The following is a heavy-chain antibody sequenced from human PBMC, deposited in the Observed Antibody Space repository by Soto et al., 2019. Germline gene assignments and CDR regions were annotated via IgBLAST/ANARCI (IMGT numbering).Heavy chain of an antibody. Sequence: QVQLVESGGGVVQPGRSLRLSCAASGFTFSSYAMHWVRQAPGKGLEWVAVISYDGSSEYYRDSVKGRFTISRDNSKNTVYLQMNSLRAEDTAVYYCASDDIVVVVAAMGFGYWGQGTLVTVSS. CDR3: ASDDIVVVVAAMGFGY. D-gene: IGHD2-15*01. CDR1: GFTFSSYA. J-gene: IGHJ4*02. CDR2: ISYDGSSE. V-gene: IGHV3-30-3*01.